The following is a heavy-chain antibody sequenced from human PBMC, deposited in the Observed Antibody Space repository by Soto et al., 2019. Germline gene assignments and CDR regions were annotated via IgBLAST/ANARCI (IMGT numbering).Heavy chain of an antibody. D-gene: IGHD3-22*01. CDR1: SFTLDEYA. J-gene: IGHJ3*02. CDR2: ISWNSGRK. Sequence: GGSLRLSCTASSFTLDEYAMHWVRQAPGKGLEWVSSISWNSGRKVYADSVKGRFTVSRDNAKNSLYLQMNSLRPEDTAVYYCVRRAHSSGFGPVFDNWGPGTMVTVSS. CDR3: VRRAHSSGFGPVFDN. V-gene: IGHV3-9*01.